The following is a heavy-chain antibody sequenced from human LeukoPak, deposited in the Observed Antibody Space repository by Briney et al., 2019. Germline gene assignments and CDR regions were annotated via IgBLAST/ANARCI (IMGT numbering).Heavy chain of an antibody. CDR3: AISRGLIEVD. V-gene: IGHV3-23*01. CDR2: ISGSGGST. J-gene: IGHJ4*02. D-gene: IGHD2/OR15-2a*01. CDR1: GFTFCSYA. Sequence: GGALRLSCAAPGFTFCSYAMSWGRQAPGKGLEGVSAISGSGGSTYYADSVKGRFTISRDNSKNTLYLQMNSLRAEDTAVYYCAISRGLIEVDWGQGTLVTVSS.